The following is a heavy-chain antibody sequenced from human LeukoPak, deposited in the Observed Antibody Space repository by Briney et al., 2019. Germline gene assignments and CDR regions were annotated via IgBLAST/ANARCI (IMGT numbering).Heavy chain of an antibody. CDR1: GLIVSGDY. Sequence: GGSLRLSCAASGLIVSGDYMSWVRQAPGKGLEWVSIIYSGGTTYYADSVKGRFTISRDNSKNTWYLQMNSLRAEDTAVYYCARDGTAYCGGDCPFYWGQGTLVTVSS. J-gene: IGHJ4*02. D-gene: IGHD2-21*02. V-gene: IGHV3-66*01. CDR3: ARDGTAYCGGDCPFY. CDR2: IYSGGTT.